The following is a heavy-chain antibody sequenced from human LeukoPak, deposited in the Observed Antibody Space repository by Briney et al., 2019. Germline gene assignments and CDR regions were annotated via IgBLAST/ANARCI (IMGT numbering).Heavy chain of an antibody. CDR1: GFTFSSYW. Sequence: GGSLRLSCAASGFTFSSYWMNWVRQAPGKGLEWVANIKQDGSEKYYVDSVKGRFTISRDNSKNTLYLQMNSLRAEDTAVYYCAKGTHSSSWHWYDPWGQGTLVTVSS. CDR3: AKGTHSSSWHWYDP. CDR2: IKQDGSEK. D-gene: IGHD3-22*01. V-gene: IGHV3-7*03. J-gene: IGHJ5*02.